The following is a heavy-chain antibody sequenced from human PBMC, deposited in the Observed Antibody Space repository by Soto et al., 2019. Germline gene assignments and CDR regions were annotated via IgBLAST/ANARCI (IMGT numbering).Heavy chain of an antibody. CDR1: GFTFDDYA. J-gene: IGHJ5*02. CDR3: AKDYCSGGSCYGANWFDP. CDR2: ISWNSGSI. Sequence: EVQLVESGGGLVQPGRSLRLSCAASGFTFDDYAMHWVRQAPGKGLEWVSGISWNSGSIGYADSVKGRFSISRDNAKNSLYLQMNSLRADDTALYYCAKDYCSGGSCYGANWFDPWGQGTLVTVSS. D-gene: IGHD2-15*01. V-gene: IGHV3-9*01.